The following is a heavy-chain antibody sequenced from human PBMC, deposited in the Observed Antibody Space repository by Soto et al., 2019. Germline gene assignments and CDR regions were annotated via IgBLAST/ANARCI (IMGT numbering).Heavy chain of an antibody. CDR1: GGTFSSYA. Sequence: QVQLVQSGAEVKKPGSSVKVSCKASGGTFSSYAISWVRQAPGQGLEWMGGIIPIFGTANYAQKFQGRVTITAVKSTSTAYMELSSLRSEDTAVYYCAREVGLRQLGYYGMDVWGQGTTVTVSS. CDR2: IIPIFGTA. D-gene: IGHD3-3*01. V-gene: IGHV1-69*06. CDR3: AREVGLRQLGYYGMDV. J-gene: IGHJ6*02.